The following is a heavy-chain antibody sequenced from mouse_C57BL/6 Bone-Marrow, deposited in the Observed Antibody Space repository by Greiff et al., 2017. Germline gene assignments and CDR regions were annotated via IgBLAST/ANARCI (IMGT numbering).Heavy chain of an antibody. CDR2: IDPSDSYT. V-gene: IGHV1-69*01. CDR3: ARVLEWYFDV. CDR1: GYTFTSYW. J-gene: IGHJ1*03. Sequence: QVQLQQPGAELVMPGASVKLSCKASGYTFTSYWMHWVKQRPGQGLEWIGEIDPSDSYTNYNQKFKGKSTLTVDKSSSTAYMQFSSLTSEDSAIYYCARVLEWYFDVWGTGTTVTVSS.